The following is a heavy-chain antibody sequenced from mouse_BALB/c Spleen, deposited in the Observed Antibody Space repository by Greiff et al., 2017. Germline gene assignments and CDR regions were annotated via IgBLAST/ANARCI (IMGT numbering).Heavy chain of an antibody. CDR3: ARDEDGYYGYFDV. J-gene: IGHJ1*01. V-gene: IGHV3-6*02. CDR2: ISYDGSN. D-gene: IGHD2-3*01. CDR1: GYSITSGYY. Sequence: ESGPGLVKPSQSLSLTCSVTGYSITSGYYWNWIRQFPGNKLEWMGYISYDGSNNYNPSLKNRISITRDTSKNQFFLKLNSVTTEDTATYYCARDEDGYYGYFDVWGAGTTVTVSS.